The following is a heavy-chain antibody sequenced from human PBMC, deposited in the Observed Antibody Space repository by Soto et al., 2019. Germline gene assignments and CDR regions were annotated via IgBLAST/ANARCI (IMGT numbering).Heavy chain of an antibody. Sequence: QVQLVESGGGVVQPGRSLRLSCAASGFTFSSYGMHWVRQAPGKGLEWVAVIWYDGSNKYYADSVKGRFTISRDNSKNTLYLQMNSLRAEDTAVYYCARDGDYGDYAEYFQHWARAPWSPSPQ. CDR1: GFTFSSYG. D-gene: IGHD4-17*01. V-gene: IGHV3-33*01. CDR2: IWYDGSNK. CDR3: ARDGDYGDYAEYFQH. J-gene: IGHJ1*01.